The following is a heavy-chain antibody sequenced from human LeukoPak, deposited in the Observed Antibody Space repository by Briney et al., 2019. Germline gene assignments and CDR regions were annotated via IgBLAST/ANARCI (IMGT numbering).Heavy chain of an antibody. CDR3: ARDRGSKRVAYCGGDCYIGYFDL. CDR1: GYTFTSYY. CDR2: INPSGGST. D-gene: IGHD2-21*02. Sequence: VASVKVSCKASGYTFTSYYMHWVGQAPGQGLEWMGIINPSGGSTSYAQKFQGRVTMTRDTSTSTVYMELSSLRSEDTAVYYCARDRGSKRVAYCGGDCYIGYFDLWGRGTLVTVSS. V-gene: IGHV1-46*01. J-gene: IGHJ2*01.